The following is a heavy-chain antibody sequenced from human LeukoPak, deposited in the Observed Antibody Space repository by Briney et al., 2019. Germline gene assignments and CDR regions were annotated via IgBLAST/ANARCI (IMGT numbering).Heavy chain of an antibody. CDR3: ARRDIVATIST. V-gene: IGHV4-39*01. J-gene: IGHJ1*01. CDR2: IFYSGTT. D-gene: IGHD5-24*01. CDR1: GGSLRSSSYY. Sequence: SETLSLTCTVSGGSLRSSSYYWAWIRQPPGKGLEWIGSIFYSGTTFYNPSLKSRLTISVDTSKNQFSLRLSSVTAADTAVYYCARRDIVATISTWGQGTLVTVSS.